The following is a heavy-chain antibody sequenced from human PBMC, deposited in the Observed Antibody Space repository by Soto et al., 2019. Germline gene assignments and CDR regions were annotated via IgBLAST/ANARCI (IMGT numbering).Heavy chain of an antibody. CDR3: ARGRAPYLWFGELRVGFDP. CDR2: MNPSSGNT. D-gene: IGHD3-10*01. J-gene: IGHJ5*02. CDR1: GYTFTSYD. Sequence: ASVKVSCKASGYTFTSYDINWVRQATGQGLEWMGWMNPSSGNTGYAQKFQGRVTMTRNTSISTAYMELSSLRSEDTAVYYCARGRAPYLWFGELRVGFDPWGQGTLVTVSS. V-gene: IGHV1-8*01.